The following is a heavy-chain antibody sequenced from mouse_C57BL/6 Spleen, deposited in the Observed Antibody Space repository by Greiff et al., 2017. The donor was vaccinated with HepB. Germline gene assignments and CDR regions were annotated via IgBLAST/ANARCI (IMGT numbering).Heavy chain of an antibody. Sequence: HLVESGGGLVKPGGSLKLSCAASGFTFSDYGMHWVRQAPEKGLEWVAYISSGSSTIYYADTVKGRFTISRDNAKNTLFLQMTSLRSEDTAMYYCAREGYGNPAWFAYWGQGTLVTVSA. CDR2: ISSGSSTI. J-gene: IGHJ3*01. V-gene: IGHV5-17*01. CDR1: GFTFSDYG. D-gene: IGHD2-10*02. CDR3: AREGYGNPAWFAY.